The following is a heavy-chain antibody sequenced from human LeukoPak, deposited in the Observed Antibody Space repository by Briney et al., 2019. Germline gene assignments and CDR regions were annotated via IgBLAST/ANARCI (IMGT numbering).Heavy chain of an antibody. J-gene: IGHJ2*01. CDR1: GGSFSGFY. Sequence: SETVSLTCAVSGGSFSGFYWSWIRQPPGKGLEWIGEMHHSGATSYKPSLRSRVTISGGTSKNQFSLNLNSVTAADTAVYYCARGILGYYYFDLWGRGTLVTVSS. D-gene: IGHD2/OR15-2a*01. V-gene: IGHV4-34*01. CDR3: ARGILGYYYFDL. CDR2: MHHSGAT.